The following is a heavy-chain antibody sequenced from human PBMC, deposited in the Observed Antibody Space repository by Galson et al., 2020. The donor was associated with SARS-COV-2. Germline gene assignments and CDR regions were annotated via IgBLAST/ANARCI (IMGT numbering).Heavy chain of an antibody. D-gene: IGHD3-3*01. V-gene: IGHV4-4*07. CDR2: IYGGGNT. Sequence: SETLSLTCTISDGSITTYSCSWVRQPAGTGREWIGRIYGGGNTNSNHSLTSRVTLSVDTSKNQVSLKLISVTAADTAVYSCARDGIPGHWSVFDYWGQGIQVIVAS. CDR3: ARDGIPGHWSVFDY. J-gene: IGHJ4*02. CDR1: DGSITTYS.